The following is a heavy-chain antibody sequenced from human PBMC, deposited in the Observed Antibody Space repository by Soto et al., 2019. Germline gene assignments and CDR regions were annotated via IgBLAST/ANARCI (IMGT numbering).Heavy chain of an antibody. CDR2: IIPILGIA. Sequence: QVQLVQSGAEVKKPGSSAKVSCKASGGTFSSYTISWVRQAPGQGLEWMGRIIPILGIANYAQKFQGRVRITADKSTSTAYMELSSLRSEDTAVYYCAYDSSHYYYGMDVWGQGTTVTVSS. D-gene: IGHD3-22*01. CDR1: GGTFSSYT. CDR3: AYDSSHYYYGMDV. V-gene: IGHV1-69*02. J-gene: IGHJ6*02.